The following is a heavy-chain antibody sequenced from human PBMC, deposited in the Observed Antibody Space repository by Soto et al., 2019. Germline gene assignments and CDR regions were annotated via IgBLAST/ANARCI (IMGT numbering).Heavy chain of an antibody. CDR2: ISGSGDST. CDR3: ARRGSGSYYDY. CDR1: GFTFSSYV. Sequence: EVQQLESGGGLVQPGGSLRLSCAASGFTFSSYVMRWVRQAPVKGLEWVSAISGSGDSTYYADSVKGRFTISRDNSKNTLYLQMNSLRAEDTAVSYCARRGSGSYYDYWGQGPLVTVSS. V-gene: IGHV3-23*01. J-gene: IGHJ4*02. D-gene: IGHD1-26*01.